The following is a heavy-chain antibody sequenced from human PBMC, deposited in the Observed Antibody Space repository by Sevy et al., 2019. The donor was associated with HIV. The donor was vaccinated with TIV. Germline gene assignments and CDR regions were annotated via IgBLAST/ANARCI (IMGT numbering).Heavy chain of an antibody. CDR1: GFSFNKFA. J-gene: IGHJ4*02. Sequence: GGSLRLSCAASGFSFNKFAMHWVRQAPGKGLEWVAFISYDGGNKYYADSVRGRFSISRDNSKNTLFLQMNSLSPEDKAIYFCAKIPRGYSYASFLDSWGQGTLVTVSS. CDR2: ISYDGGNK. CDR3: AKIPRGYSYASFLDS. V-gene: IGHV3-30*02. D-gene: IGHD3-16*01.